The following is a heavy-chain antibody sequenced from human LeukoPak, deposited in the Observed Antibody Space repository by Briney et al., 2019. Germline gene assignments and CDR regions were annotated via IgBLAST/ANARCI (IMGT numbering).Heavy chain of an antibody. Sequence: GGSLRLSCAASGFTFSSYAMSWVRQAPGKGLEWVSAISGSGGSTYYADSVKSRFTISRDNSKNTLYLQMNSLRAEDTAVYYCANSDTAMGDYDYWGQGTLVTVSS. D-gene: IGHD5-18*01. CDR2: ISGSGGST. CDR1: GFTFSSYA. J-gene: IGHJ4*02. CDR3: ANSDTAMGDYDY. V-gene: IGHV3-23*01.